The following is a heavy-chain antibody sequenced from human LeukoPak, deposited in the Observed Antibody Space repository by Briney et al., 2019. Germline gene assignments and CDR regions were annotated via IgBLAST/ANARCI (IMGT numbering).Heavy chain of an antibody. CDR1: GFTFSAYT. V-gene: IGHV3-30-3*01. J-gene: IGHJ4*02. CDR3: GRGSVGFGELNY. Sequence: GGSLRLSCAASGFTFSAYTMHWVRQAPGKGLEWVAVISYDGSNKFYADSVKGRFTLSRDNSKNTLYLQMNSLRIEDTAVYYCGRGSVGFGELNYWGQGTLVTVSS. CDR2: ISYDGSNK. D-gene: IGHD3-10*01.